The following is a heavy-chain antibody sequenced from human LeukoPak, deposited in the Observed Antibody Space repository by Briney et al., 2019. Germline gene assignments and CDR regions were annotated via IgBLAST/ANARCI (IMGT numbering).Heavy chain of an antibody. V-gene: IGHV1-18*01. J-gene: IGHJ4*02. D-gene: IGHD3-3*01. CDR2: ISAYNGNT. CDR3: ARARYYDFWSGWEIDY. Sequence: ASVKVSCKASGYTFTSYGISWVRQAPGQGLEWMGWISAYNGNTNYAQKLQGRDTMTTDTSTSTAYMELRSLRSDDTAVYYCARARYYDFWSGWEIDYWGQGTLVTVSS. CDR1: GYTFTSYG.